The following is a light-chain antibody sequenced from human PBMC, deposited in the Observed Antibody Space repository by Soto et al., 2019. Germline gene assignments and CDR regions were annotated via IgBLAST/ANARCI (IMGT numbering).Light chain of an antibody. CDR3: QQANSFPRT. V-gene: IGKV1-12*01. CDR2: AAS. J-gene: IGKJ1*01. CDR1: QDISTW. Sequence: IQMTQSPSSVSASVGDRVTITCRASQDISTWLAWYQQKPGKAPKHLTYAASTLHIGVPSRFSDRGSGTDFTLTISSLQPEDFATYYGQQANSFPRTFGQGTKVEIK.